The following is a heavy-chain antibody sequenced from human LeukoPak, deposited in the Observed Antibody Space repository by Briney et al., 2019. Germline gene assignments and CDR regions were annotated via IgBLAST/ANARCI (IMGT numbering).Heavy chain of an antibody. CDR1: GYTFTGYY. Sequence: ASVKVSCKASGYTFTGYYMHWVRQAPGQGLEWMGWINPNSGGTNYAQKFQGWVTMTRDTSISTAYMELSRLRSDDTAVYYCARDSRDLAYCAGDCYSEDYWGQGTLVTVSS. V-gene: IGHV1-2*04. CDR3: ARDSRDLAYCAGDCYSEDY. D-gene: IGHD2-21*02. J-gene: IGHJ4*02. CDR2: INPNSGGT.